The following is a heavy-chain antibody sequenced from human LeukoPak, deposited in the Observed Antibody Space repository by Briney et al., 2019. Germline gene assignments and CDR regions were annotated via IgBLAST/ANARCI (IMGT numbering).Heavy chain of an antibody. J-gene: IGHJ4*02. D-gene: IGHD6-19*01. CDR2: IYYSGST. CDR1: GGSVSSGSYY. V-gene: IGHV4-61*01. Sequence: PSETLSLTCTVSGGSVSSGSYYWSWIRQPPGKGLEWIGYIYYSGSTNYNPSLKSRVTISVDTSKNQFSLKLSSVTAADTAVYYCARAPTEQWLVQGFDYWGQGTLVTVSS. CDR3: ARAPTEQWLVQGFDY.